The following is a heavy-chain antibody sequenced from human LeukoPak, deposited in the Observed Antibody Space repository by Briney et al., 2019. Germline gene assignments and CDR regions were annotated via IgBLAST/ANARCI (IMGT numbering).Heavy chain of an antibody. CDR1: GGTFSSYA. J-gene: IGHJ6*03. Sequence: PSVKVSCKASGGTFSSYAISWVRQAPGQGLEWMGGIIPIFGTANYAQKFQGRVTITADKSTSTAYMELSSLRSEDTAVYYCARRAVGNSYYHSMDVWGKGTTVTVSS. CDR2: IIPIFGTA. CDR3: ARRAVGNSYYHSMDV. V-gene: IGHV1-69*06. D-gene: IGHD6-19*01.